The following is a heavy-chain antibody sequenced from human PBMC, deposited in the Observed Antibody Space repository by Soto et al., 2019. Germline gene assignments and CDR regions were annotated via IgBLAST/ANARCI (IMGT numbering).Heavy chain of an antibody. CDR1: GFTFDDYA. CDR3: AKTPWIQLGGYFDY. D-gene: IGHD5-18*01. CDR2: ISWNSGSI. Sequence: ALRLSCAASGFTFDDYAMHWVRQAPGKGLEWVSGISWNSGSIGYADSVKGRFTISRDNAKNSLYLQMNSLRAEDTALYYCAKTPWIQLGGYFDYWGQGTLVTVSS. J-gene: IGHJ4*02. V-gene: IGHV3-9*01.